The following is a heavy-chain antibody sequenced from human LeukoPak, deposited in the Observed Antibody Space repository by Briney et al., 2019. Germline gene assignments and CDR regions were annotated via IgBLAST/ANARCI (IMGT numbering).Heavy chain of an antibody. J-gene: IGHJ4*02. CDR2: INHSGST. Sequence: SETLSLTGAVYGGSFSGHYWTWIRQPPGKGLQWIGEINHSGSTNYKPSLKSRLTISVDTSKNQFSLKLSSVTAADTAVYYCARAGAQQQVIDYWGQGTLVTVSS. V-gene: IGHV4-34*01. D-gene: IGHD6-13*01. CDR3: ARAGAQQQVIDY. CDR1: GGSFSGHY.